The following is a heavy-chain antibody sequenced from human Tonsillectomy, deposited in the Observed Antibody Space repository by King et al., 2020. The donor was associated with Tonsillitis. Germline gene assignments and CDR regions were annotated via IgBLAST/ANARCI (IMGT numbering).Heavy chain of an antibody. Sequence: VQLVQSGGGLVQPGGSLRLSCGASGFTFSNYWMSWVRQAPGKGLEWVANIRQDGNDLYYVDSVKGRFTISRDDAKNSLYLQMNGRSAEDTAVYYCARAVSSTSGLDYWGQGSLVTVSS. J-gene: IGHJ4*02. D-gene: IGHD2-2*01. CDR3: ARAVSSTSGLDY. V-gene: IGHV3-7*01. CDR1: GFTFSNYW. CDR2: IRQDGNDL.